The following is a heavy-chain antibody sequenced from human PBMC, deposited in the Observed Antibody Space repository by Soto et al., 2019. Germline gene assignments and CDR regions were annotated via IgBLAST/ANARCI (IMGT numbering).Heavy chain of an antibody. J-gene: IGHJ6*02. V-gene: IGHV1-69*06. CDR2: IIPIFGTP. D-gene: IGHD2-21*02. Sequence: PRASVKVSCKASGGTFSNYVFSWVRQAPGQGLEWMGGIIPIFGTPTYAQKFQGRVTITADKSTNTAYMELSSLRFEDTAVYFCARDPRGTVVTPKGQLYGMDVWGQGTTVTVSS. CDR1: GGTFSNYV. CDR3: ARDPRGTVVTPKGQLYGMDV.